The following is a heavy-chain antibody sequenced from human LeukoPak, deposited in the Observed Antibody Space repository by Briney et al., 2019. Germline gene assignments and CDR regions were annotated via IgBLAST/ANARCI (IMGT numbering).Heavy chain of an antibody. V-gene: IGHV4-59*12. J-gene: IGHJ5*02. Sequence: SETLSLTCTVSGGSISIYYWSWLRQPPGKGLEWIGYIYHSGSTYYNPSLKSRVTISVDRSKNQFSLKLSSVTAADTAVYYCAREHYDSSGYYYRGWFDPWGQGTLVTVSS. CDR3: AREHYDSSGYYYRGWFDP. CDR1: GGSISIYY. D-gene: IGHD3-22*01. CDR2: IYHSGST.